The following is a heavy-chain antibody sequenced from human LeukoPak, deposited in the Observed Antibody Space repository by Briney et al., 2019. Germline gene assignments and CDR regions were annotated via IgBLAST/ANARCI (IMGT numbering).Heavy chain of an antibody. D-gene: IGHD3-9*01. J-gene: IGHJ4*02. CDR3: ARVSTAIFPYFFDY. V-gene: IGHV4-59*01. CDR1: GGSISHYF. CDR2: IYYNGNT. Sequence: SETLSLTCTVSGGSISHYFWSWIRQPPGKGLEWIGYIYYNGNTTYNPSLTSRVTLSVDTSENQFSLKLSSVTAADTALYYCARVSTAIFPYFFDYWGQGTLVTVPS.